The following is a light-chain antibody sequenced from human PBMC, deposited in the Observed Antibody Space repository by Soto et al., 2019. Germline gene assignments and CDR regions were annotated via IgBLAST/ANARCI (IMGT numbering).Light chain of an antibody. CDR1: SSDVGGYNY. Sequence: QSALTQPPFASGSPGQSVTISCTGTSSDVGGYNYVSWYQQHPGKAPKLIIYDVTKRPSGVPDRFSGSKSGNTASLTVSGLQAEDEADYFCNSYAGSDNYVLFGGGTKLTVL. V-gene: IGLV2-8*01. CDR3: NSYAGSDNYVL. J-gene: IGLJ3*02. CDR2: DVT.